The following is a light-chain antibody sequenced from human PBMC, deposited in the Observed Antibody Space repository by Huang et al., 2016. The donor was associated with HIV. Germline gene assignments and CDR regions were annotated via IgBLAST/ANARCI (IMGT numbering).Light chain of an antibody. CDR3: QHSDNVPRYT. V-gene: IGKV1-33*01. Sequence: DILLTQSPASLSASVGDRVTITCQASQDIGGYLNWDQHKSGKAPKLLIHDASDLGVGVPSRFSGSGSGTHFTLAISGLQPEDFATYYCQHSDNVPRYTFGQGTRLDI. CDR2: DAS. J-gene: IGKJ2*01. CDR1: QDIGGY.